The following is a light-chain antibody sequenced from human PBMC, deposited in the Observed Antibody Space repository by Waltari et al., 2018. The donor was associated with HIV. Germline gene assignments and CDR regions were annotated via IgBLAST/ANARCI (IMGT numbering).Light chain of an antibody. J-gene: IGLJ3*02. CDR2: EVS. V-gene: IGLV2-14*01. CDR3: SSYTTSSTWV. CDR1: SSDIGGYKY. Sequence: HSALTQPASVSGSLGQSITISCTGTSSDIGGYKYVSWYQQQPGKAPKLMISEVSNRPSGVSNRFSGSKSGNTASLTISGLQAEDEADYYCSSYTTSSTWVFGGGTKLTVL.